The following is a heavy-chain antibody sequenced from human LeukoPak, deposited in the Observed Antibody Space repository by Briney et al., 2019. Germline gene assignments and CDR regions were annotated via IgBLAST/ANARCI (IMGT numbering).Heavy chain of an antibody. CDR1: GFTFSSYG. CDR2: IWYDGSNK. J-gene: IGHJ4*02. CDR3: ARSVSRDGYNVFDN. D-gene: IGHD5-24*01. Sequence: QPGGSLRLSCVASGFTFSSYGMHWVRQAPGKGLEWVAVIWYDGSNKYHADSVNGRFIISRDNSKNTLFLQMNSLRAEDTAVYYCARSVSRDGYNVFDNWGQGTLVTVSS. V-gene: IGHV3-33*01.